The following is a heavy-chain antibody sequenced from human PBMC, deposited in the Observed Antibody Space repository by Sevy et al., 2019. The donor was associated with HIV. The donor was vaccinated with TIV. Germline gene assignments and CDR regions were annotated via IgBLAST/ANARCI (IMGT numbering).Heavy chain of an antibody. Sequence: GGSLRLSCAASGFTFSDYYMSWIRQAPGKGLEWISFISSGTTYTKYADFVRGRFTISRDNSKNSLFLQMNSLRGDDTAIYYCARDRRNYGGQYFDYWGQGTLVTVSS. D-gene: IGHD4-17*01. CDR3: ARDRRNYGGQYFDY. J-gene: IGHJ4*02. CDR1: GFTFSDYY. V-gene: IGHV3-11*06. CDR2: ISSGTTYT.